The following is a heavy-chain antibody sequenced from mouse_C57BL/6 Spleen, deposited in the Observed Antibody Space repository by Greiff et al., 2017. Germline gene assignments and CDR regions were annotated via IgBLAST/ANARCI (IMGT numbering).Heavy chain of an antibody. CDR3: APYYYDREAMDY. D-gene: IGHD1-1*02. Sequence: QVQLQQPGAELVKPGASVKLSCKASGYTFTSYWMHWVKQRPGQGLEWIGMIHPSSGGTNYNEKFKSKATLTVDKSSSPAYMPLSSLTSEDSAVDYCAPYYYDREAMDYWGQGTSVTVSS. J-gene: IGHJ4*01. CDR2: IHPSSGGT. V-gene: IGHV1-64*01. CDR1: GYTFTSYW.